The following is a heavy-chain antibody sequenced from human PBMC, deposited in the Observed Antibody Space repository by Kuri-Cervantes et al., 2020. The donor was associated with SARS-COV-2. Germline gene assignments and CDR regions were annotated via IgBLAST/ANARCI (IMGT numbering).Heavy chain of an antibody. CDR1: GYTFTSYD. CDR3: ARGPYCGGDCYFTDY. J-gene: IGHJ4*02. V-gene: IGHV1-8*03. CDR2: MNPNSGNT. Sequence: ASVKVSCKASGYTFTSYDINWVRQATGQGLEWMGWMNPNSGNTGYAQKFQGRVTITRDTSISTAYMELSRLRSDDTAVYYCARGPYCGGDCYFTDYWGQGTLVTVSS. D-gene: IGHD2-21*01.